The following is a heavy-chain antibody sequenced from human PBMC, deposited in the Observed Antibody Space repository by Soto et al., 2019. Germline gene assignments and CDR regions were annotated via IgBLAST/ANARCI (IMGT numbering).Heavy chain of an antibody. CDR1: GYTFTGYY. Sequence: ASVKVSCKASGYTFTGYYMHWVRQAPGQGLEWMGWINPNSGGTNYAQKFQGWVTMTRDTPISTAYMELSRLRSDDTAVYYCARDTFLTIAPPYYYYGMDVWGQGTTVTVSS. CDR3: ARDTFLTIAPPYYYYGMDV. D-gene: IGHD3-3*01. CDR2: INPNSGGT. J-gene: IGHJ6*02. V-gene: IGHV1-2*04.